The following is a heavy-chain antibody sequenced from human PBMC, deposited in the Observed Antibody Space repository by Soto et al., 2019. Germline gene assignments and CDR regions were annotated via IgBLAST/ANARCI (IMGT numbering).Heavy chain of an antibody. CDR3: AKDYYDSSGYSYNWFDP. Sequence: GGSLRLSCAASGFTFSSYAMSWVRQAPGKGLEWVSAISGSGGSTYYADSVKGRFTISRDNSKNTLYLQMNSLRAEDTAVYYCAKDYYDSSGYSYNWFDPWGQGTLVTVSS. J-gene: IGHJ5*02. CDR1: GFTFSSYA. V-gene: IGHV3-23*01. D-gene: IGHD3-22*01. CDR2: ISGSGGST.